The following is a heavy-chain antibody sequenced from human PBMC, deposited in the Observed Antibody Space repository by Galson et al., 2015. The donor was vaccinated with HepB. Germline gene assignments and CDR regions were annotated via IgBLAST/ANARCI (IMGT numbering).Heavy chain of an antibody. Sequence: SVKVSCKASGDTFRNYAFSWVRQAPGEGLEWMGGIIPLFGTADYAQKFKGRVTITADESTSTAYMELSSLRSEDTAMYYCARFPGYCDSTGCYGYLDYWGQGTLVTVSS. D-gene: IGHD2-2*01. J-gene: IGHJ4*02. CDR1: GDTFRNYA. V-gene: IGHV1-69*13. CDR2: IIPLFGTA. CDR3: ARFPGYCDSTGCYGYLDY.